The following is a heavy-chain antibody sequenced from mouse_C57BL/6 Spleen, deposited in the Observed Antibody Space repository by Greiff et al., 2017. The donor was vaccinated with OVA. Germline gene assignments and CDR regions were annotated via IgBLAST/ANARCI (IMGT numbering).Heavy chain of an antibody. V-gene: IGHV1-54*01. J-gene: IGHJ4*01. Sequence: VQLQESGAELVRPGTSVKVSCKASGYAFTNYLIEWVKQRPGQGLEWIGVINPGSGGTNYNEKFKGKATLTADKSSSTAYMQLSSLTSEDSAVYFCARNQGEYYAMDYWGQGTSVTVSS. CDR2: INPGSGGT. CDR1: GYAFTNYL. CDR3: ARNQGEYYAMDY.